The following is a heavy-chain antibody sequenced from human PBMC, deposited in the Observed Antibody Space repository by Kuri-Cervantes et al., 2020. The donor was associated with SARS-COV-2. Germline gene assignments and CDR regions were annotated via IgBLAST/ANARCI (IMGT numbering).Heavy chain of an antibody. CDR1: GFTFSSYA. CDR3: ARAYCSSTSCQLDY. Sequence: GGSLRLSCAASGFTFSSYAMHWVRQAPGKGLEWVAVISYDGSNKYYADSVKGRFTISRDNPKNTLYLQMNSLRAEDTAAYYCARAYCSSTSCQLDYWGQGTLVTVSS. D-gene: IGHD2-2*01. J-gene: IGHJ4*02. V-gene: IGHV3-30-3*01. CDR2: ISYDGSNK.